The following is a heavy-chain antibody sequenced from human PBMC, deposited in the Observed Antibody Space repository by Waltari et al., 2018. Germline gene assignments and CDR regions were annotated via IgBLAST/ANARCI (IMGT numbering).Heavy chain of an antibody. V-gene: IGHV4-39*01. CDR1: GGSITSNKHY. D-gene: IGHD5-12*01. CDR3: ATYIGASVGTAAFDV. J-gene: IGHJ3*01. Sequence: QLQLQESDPSLVRPSETLSLICRFSGGSITSNKHYWAWIRQSPGQGLEWIGTVSYSGTTYISPSLKSRVSVSRDTSKNQVSLILGSVTAADMAVYYCATYIGASVGTAAFDVWGQGTMGTVSS. CDR2: VSYSGTT.